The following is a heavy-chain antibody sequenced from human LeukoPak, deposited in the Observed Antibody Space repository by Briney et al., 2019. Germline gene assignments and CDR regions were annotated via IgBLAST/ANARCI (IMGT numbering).Heavy chain of an antibody. D-gene: IGHD3-9*01. CDR2: INPSGGST. CDR1: GYTFTSYY. CDR3: ARGYYDILTGRFDI. V-gene: IGHV1-46*01. J-gene: IGHJ3*02. Sequence: GASVKASCKASGYTFTSYYMHWVRQAPGQGLEWMGIINPSGGSTSYAQKLQGRVTMTTDTSTSTAYMELRSLRSDDTAVYYCARGYYDILTGRFDIWGQGTMVTVSS.